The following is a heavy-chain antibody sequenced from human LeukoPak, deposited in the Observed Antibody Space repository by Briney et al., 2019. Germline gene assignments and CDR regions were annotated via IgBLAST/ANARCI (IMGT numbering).Heavy chain of an antibody. Sequence: AHTLSLTWALNAASVSMYCCRWVRHPPGKWLGSIGLVNVVGRTTYKPSLRAGSTISEDTSKNQLSVKLSSVTAADTAVYYCERELGYCTGGNCYGGVFHYWGQGTLVTVSS. D-gene: IGHD2-15*01. J-gene: IGHJ4*02. CDR3: ERELGYCTGGNCYGGVFHY. CDR2: VNVVGRT. CDR1: AASVSMYC. V-gene: IGHV4-34*01.